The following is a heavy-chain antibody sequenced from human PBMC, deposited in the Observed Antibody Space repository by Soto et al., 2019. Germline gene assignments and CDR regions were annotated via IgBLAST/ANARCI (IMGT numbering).Heavy chain of an antibody. CDR3: ARGFLRNDAFDI. J-gene: IGHJ3*02. CDR1: GFAFDHYG. CDR2: ISSDGSST. V-gene: IGHV3-74*01. D-gene: IGHD3-3*01. Sequence: GGSLRLSCAASGFAFDHYGMAWGRPAPGKGLVWVSRISSDGSSTSYADSVKGRFTISRDNAKNTLYLQMNSLRAEDTAVYYCARGFLRNDAFDIWGQGTMVTVSS.